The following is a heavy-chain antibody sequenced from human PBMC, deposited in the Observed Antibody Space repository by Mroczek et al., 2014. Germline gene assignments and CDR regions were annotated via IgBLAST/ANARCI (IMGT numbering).Heavy chain of an antibody. CDR2: IYYSGST. D-gene: IGHD2-21*02. V-gene: IGHV4-59*01. CDR3: ARANPIPLAYCGGDCGGYFDL. Sequence: QVQLQQWGPGLVKPSETLSLTCTVSGGSISSYYWSWIRQPPGKGLEWIGYIYYSGSTNYNPSLKSRVTISVDTSKNQFSLKLSSVTAADTAVYYCARANPIPLAYCGGDCGGYFDLWGRGTLVTVSS. J-gene: IGHJ2*01. CDR1: GGSISSYY.